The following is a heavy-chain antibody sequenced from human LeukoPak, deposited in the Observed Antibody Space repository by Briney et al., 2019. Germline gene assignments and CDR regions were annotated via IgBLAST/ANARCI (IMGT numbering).Heavy chain of an antibody. Sequence: PGGSLRLSCAASGFTFSSYSMNWVRQAPGKGLEWVSSISSSSSYIYYADSVKGRFTISRDNAKNSLYLQMNSLRAEDTAVYYCARDSTMVRGVDYYMDVWGKGTTVTISS. CDR3: ARDSTMVRGVDYYMDV. CDR1: GFTFSSYS. D-gene: IGHD3-10*01. CDR2: ISSSSSYI. V-gene: IGHV3-21*01. J-gene: IGHJ6*03.